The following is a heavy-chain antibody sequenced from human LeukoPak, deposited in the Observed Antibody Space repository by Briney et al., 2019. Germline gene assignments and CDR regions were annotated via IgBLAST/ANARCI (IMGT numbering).Heavy chain of an antibody. CDR2: ISYDGSNK. CDR3: ARVGPWVNPDYYYYYMDV. CDR1: GFSFSTYA. V-gene: IGHV3-30*04. Sequence: GKSLRLSCAASGFSFSTYAMHWVRQAPGKGLEWVAVISYDGSNKYYADSVKGRFTISRDNSKNTLYLQMNSLRDEDTAVYYCARVGPWVNPDYYYYYMDVWGKGTTVTVSS. J-gene: IGHJ6*03. D-gene: IGHD1-14*01.